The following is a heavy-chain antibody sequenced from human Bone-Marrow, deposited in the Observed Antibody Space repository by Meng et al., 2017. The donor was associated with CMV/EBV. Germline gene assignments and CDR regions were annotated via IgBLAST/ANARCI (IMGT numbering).Heavy chain of an antibody. D-gene: IGHD3-3*01. J-gene: IGHJ6*02. CDR3: ARDRGSWSGYQTYYYYGMDV. Sequence: GESLKISCAASGFTFSSYSMNWVRQAPGKGLEWVSSISSSSSYIYYADSVKGRFTISRDNAKNSLYLQMNSLRAEDTAVYYCARDRGSWSGYQTYYYYGMDVWGQGTTVTVSS. CDR2: ISSSSSYI. V-gene: IGHV3-21*01. CDR1: GFTFSSYS.